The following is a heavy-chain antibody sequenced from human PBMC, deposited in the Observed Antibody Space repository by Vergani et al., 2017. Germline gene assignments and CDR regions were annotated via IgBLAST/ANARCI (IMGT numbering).Heavy chain of an antibody. CDR2: IFSTDEQ. CDR1: GFSLSNARMG. J-gene: IGHJ4*02. CDR3: ARIRRDYDILTGYYTPYYFDY. D-gene: IGHD3-9*01. Sequence: QVTLKESGPVLVKPTETLTLTCTVSGFSLSNARMGVSWIRQPPGKALEWLAHIFSTDEQSYSTSLKNRLTSSKDTSKSQVVLTMTNMDPVDTATYYCARIRRDYDILTGYYTPYYFDYGGQGTLVTVSS. V-gene: IGHV2-26*01.